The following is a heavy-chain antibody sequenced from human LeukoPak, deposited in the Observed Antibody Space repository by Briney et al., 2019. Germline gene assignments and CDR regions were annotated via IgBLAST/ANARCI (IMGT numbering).Heavy chain of an antibody. Sequence: PGGSLRLSCAASGFTFSNYAMSWVRQAPGKGLEWVSSIYFSGGNTYSADSVKGLFTISRDNSRNTLYLQMNSLRAEDTAVYYCAKQDYGSGSYFIDYWGQGTLVTVSS. CDR3: AKQDYGSGSYFIDY. CDR2: IYFSGGNT. V-gene: IGHV3-23*01. CDR1: GFTFSNYA. D-gene: IGHD3-10*01. J-gene: IGHJ4*02.